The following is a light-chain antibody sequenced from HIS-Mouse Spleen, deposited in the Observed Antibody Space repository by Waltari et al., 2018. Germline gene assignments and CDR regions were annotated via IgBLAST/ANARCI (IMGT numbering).Light chain of an antibody. Sequence: QSALTQPPSASGSPGQSVTISCPGTSSDVGGYNYVSWYQQHPGKAPKFMIYEVSKRPSGVPDRFSGSKSGNTASLTVSGLQAEDEADYYCSSYAGSNNYVFGTGTKVTVL. CDR3: SSYAGSNNYV. CDR1: SSDVGGYNY. V-gene: IGLV2-8*01. CDR2: EVS. J-gene: IGLJ1*01.